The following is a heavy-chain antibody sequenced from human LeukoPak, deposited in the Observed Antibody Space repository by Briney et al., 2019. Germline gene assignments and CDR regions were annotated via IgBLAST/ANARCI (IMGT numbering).Heavy chain of an antibody. Sequence: SETLSLTCAVYGGSFSGYYWTWIRQAPGKGLEWIGEINPSGRISYNPSLKSRLTISVDASKNQFSLNLRSLTAADTAVYYCARGRHEVSMIVVVMTAVSYYLDVWGKGTTVTV. CDR2: INPSGRI. CDR3: ARGRHEVSMIVVVMTAVSYYLDV. J-gene: IGHJ6*03. CDR1: GGSFSGYY. V-gene: IGHV4-34*01. D-gene: IGHD3-22*01.